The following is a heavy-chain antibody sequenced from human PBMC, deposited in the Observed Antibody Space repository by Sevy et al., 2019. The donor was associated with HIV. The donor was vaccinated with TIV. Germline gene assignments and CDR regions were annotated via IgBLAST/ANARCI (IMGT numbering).Heavy chain of an antibody. J-gene: IGHJ4*02. Sequence: GGSLRLSCAASGFTFSTYSMNWVRQAPGKGLEWVSYISSSSRTIFYADSVKGRFTISRDNAKKSLYLQMDSLTAEDPAVGYCARDEQTYGDYDYFDYWGQGTLVTVSS. V-gene: IGHV3-48*01. CDR1: GFTFSTYS. D-gene: IGHD4-17*01. CDR3: ARDEQTYGDYDYFDY. CDR2: ISSSSRTI.